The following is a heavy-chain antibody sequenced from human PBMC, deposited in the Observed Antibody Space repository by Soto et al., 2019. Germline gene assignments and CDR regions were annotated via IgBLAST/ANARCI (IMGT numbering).Heavy chain of an antibody. Sequence: GASVKVSCKASGYTFTGYYMHWVRQAPGQGLEWMGWINPNSGCTNYAQKLQGRVTMTRDTSISTAYMELSRLRSDDTAVYYCARAGYYYDSSGYFDIWGQGTMVTVSS. V-gene: IGHV1-2*02. CDR2: INPNSGCT. CDR3: ARAGYYYDSSGYFDI. J-gene: IGHJ3*02. CDR1: GYTFTGYY. D-gene: IGHD3-22*01.